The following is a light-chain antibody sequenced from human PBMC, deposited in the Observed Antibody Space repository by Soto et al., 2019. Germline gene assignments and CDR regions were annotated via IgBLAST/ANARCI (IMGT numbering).Light chain of an antibody. J-gene: IGKJ4*01. CDR1: QGINTF. CDR3: QQVNSYPLT. Sequence: DIQLTQSPSVLSAFIGDRVAITCRASQGINTFLAWYQQLPGGAPKLLIFGASTLQTGVPSRFSGSGSGTDFTLTISSLQPEDFATYYCQQVNSYPLTFGGGTKVEIK. CDR2: GAS. V-gene: IGKV1-9*01.